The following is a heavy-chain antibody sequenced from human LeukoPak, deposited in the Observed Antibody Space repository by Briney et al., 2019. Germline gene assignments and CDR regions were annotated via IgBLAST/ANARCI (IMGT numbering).Heavy chain of an antibody. D-gene: IGHD2-15*01. J-gene: IGHJ3*02. Sequence: PGRSLRLSCAASGFTFSSYWMHWVRQAPGKGLVWVSRIKSDGSSTSYADSVKGRFTISRDNAKNTLYLQMNSLRAEDTAVYYCASYCSGGSCEDAFDIWGQGTMVTVSS. CDR2: IKSDGSST. V-gene: IGHV3-74*01. CDR1: GFTFSSYW. CDR3: ASYCSGGSCEDAFDI.